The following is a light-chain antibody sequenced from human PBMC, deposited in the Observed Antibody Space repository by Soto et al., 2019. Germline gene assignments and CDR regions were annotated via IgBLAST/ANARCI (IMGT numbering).Light chain of an antibody. CDR2: RNN. Sequence: QSVLTQPPSASGTPGQRVTISCYGSSSNIGSNYVYWYQQLPGTAPKLLIYRNNQRPSGVPDRFSGSKSGTSASLAISWLRSAAEADYYCAAWDDSLRGVFGGGTKVTVL. J-gene: IGLJ2*01. CDR1: SSNIGSNY. V-gene: IGLV1-47*01. CDR3: AAWDDSLRGV.